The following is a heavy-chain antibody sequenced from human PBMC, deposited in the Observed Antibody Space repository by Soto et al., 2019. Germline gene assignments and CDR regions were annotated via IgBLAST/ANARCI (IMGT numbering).Heavy chain of an antibody. CDR3: VRGGEKFFDF. Sequence: QVQLVESGGGAVQPGTSLTLSCAGSGFAFSRFGLHWVRQAPGKGLEWVAVIWFDGSKKLYSDSVKGRFAISRDNSNNTLFLEMNSLRDEDTAVYFCVRGGEKFFDFWGQGALVIVSS. V-gene: IGHV3-33*01. J-gene: IGHJ4*02. CDR1: GFAFSRFG. D-gene: IGHD3-10*01. CDR2: IWFDGSKK.